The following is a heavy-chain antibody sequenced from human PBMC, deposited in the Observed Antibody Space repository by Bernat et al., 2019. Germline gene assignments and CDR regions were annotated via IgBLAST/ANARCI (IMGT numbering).Heavy chain of an antibody. CDR1: GFIFSKYA. V-gene: IGHV3-30*03. Sequence: QVQLVETGGGVVQPGSSLRLSCVASGFIFSKYAMHWVRQAPGKGLEWVAYISNDGSNKYYGDSVKGRFTISRDNSKNTLYLQMNSLRAEDTAVYYCAREQGKYNWNYGVGYWGQGTLVTVSS. J-gene: IGHJ4*02. CDR2: ISNDGSNK. D-gene: IGHD1-7*01. CDR3: AREQGKYNWNYGVGY.